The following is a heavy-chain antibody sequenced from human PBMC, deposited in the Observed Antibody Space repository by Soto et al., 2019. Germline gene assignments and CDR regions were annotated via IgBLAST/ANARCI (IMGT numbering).Heavy chain of an antibody. CDR1: GFTFSNAW. J-gene: IGHJ4*02. V-gene: IGHV3-15*07. D-gene: IGHD3-22*01. CDR2: IKSKTDGGTT. Sequence: GGSLRLSCAASGFTFSNAWMNWVRQAPGKGLEWVGRIKSKTDGGTTDYAAPVKGRFTISRDDSKNTLYLQMNSLKTEDTAVYYCTTYYYDSSGYYYEGPFWGKGTLVTVSS. CDR3: TTYYYDSSGYYYEGPF.